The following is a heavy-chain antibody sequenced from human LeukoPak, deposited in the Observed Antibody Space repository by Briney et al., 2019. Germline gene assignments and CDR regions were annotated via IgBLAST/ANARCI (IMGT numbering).Heavy chain of an antibody. CDR2: IYYSGST. D-gene: IGHD2-2*01. CDR3: ARSYCSSTSCLQYYYYYYYMDV. V-gene: IGHV4-31*03. J-gene: IGHJ6*03. Sequence: PSETLSLTCTVSGGSISSGGYYWSWIRQHPWKGLEWIGYIYYSGSTYYNPSLKSRVTISVDTSKNQFSLKLSSVTAADTAVYYCARSYCSSTSCLQYYYYYYYMDVWGKGTTVTVSS. CDR1: GGSISSGGYY.